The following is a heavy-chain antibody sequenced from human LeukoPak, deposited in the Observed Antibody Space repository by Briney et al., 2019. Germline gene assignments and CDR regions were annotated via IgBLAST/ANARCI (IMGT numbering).Heavy chain of an antibody. D-gene: IGHD6-19*01. CDR1: GYSFTSNW. Sequence: GESLKISCKGSGYSFTSNWIGWVRHMPGKGLEWMGIIYPGDSDTRYSPSFQGQVTISADKSISTAYLQWSSLKASDTAMYYCARHRRFNSSGWYYFDYWGQGTLVTVSS. CDR2: IYPGDSDT. CDR3: ARHRRFNSSGWYYFDY. V-gene: IGHV5-51*01. J-gene: IGHJ4*02.